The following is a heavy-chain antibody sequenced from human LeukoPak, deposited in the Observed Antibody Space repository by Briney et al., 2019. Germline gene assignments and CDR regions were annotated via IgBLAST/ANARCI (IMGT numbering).Heavy chain of an antibody. CDR1: GFTFSSYA. CDR2: ISYDGSNT. D-gene: IGHD2-2*01. J-gene: IGHJ6*03. CDR3: ARDPLICSSTSCLYYYYYYYMDV. Sequence: GGSPRLSCAASGFTFSSYAMHWVRQAPGKGLEWVAVISYDGSNTYYADSVKGRFTISRDNSKNTLYLQMNSLRAEDTAVYYCARDPLICSSTSCLYYYYYYYMDVWGKGTTVTVSS. V-gene: IGHV3-30-3*01.